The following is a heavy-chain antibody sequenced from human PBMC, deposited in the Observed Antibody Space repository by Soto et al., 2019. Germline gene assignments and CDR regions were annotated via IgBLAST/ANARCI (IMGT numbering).Heavy chain of an antibody. CDR2: IYWDDDK. Sequence: QITLKESGPALVKPTQTLTLTCTFSGFSLTTSGVGVGWIRQPPGKALEWLALIYWDDDKRYSPSLRSRLTITTDTSKNQVVLTMTDMDPVDTATYYCAHRGGCSSSVCSFDLWGQGTLVTVSS. J-gene: IGHJ4*02. V-gene: IGHV2-5*02. CDR1: GFSLTTSGVG. D-gene: IGHD2-2*01. CDR3: AHRGGCSSSVCSFDL.